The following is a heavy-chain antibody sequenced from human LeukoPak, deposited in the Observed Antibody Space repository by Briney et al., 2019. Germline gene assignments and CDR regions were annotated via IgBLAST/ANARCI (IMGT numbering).Heavy chain of an antibody. V-gene: IGHV1-2*02. CDR2: INPNSGGT. CDR3: ARVGGDSGRGWDPADY. D-gene: IGHD4-17*01. Sequence: RASVKVSCKASGYTFTGNYMHWVRQAPGQGLEWMGWINPNSGGTKYTQKFQGRVTLTRDTSISTAYMDLSRLRFDDTAVYFCARVGGDSGRGWDPADYWGQGTLVTVSS. CDR1: GYTFTGNY. J-gene: IGHJ4*02.